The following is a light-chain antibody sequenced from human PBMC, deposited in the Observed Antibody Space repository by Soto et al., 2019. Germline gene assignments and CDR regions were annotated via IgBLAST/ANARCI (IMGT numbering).Light chain of an antibody. CDR2: EVT. CDR3: NSYTSTSAHVL. CDR1: GSDVGGYNY. J-gene: IGLJ3*02. Sequence: QSALTQPASVSGSPGQSITISCTGTGSDVGGYNYVSWYQQHPGKAPKLLIYEVTNRPSGISSRFSGSKSVNTASLTISGLQAEDEAQYYCNSYTSTSAHVLFGGGTKVTVL. V-gene: IGLV2-14*01.